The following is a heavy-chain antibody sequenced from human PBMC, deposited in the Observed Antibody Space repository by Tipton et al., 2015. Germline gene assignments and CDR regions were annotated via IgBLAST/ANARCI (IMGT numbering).Heavy chain of an antibody. CDR1: GYSISSGYY. Sequence: GLVKPSETLSLTCDVSGYSISSGYYWGWIRQPPGKGLEWIGSIFHRGDTNYNPSLKSRVTISVDTSKNRFSLKLSSVTAADTAVYYCARFMGYSYGPDNWFDPWGQGTLVTVSS. D-gene: IGHD5-18*01. J-gene: IGHJ5*02. V-gene: IGHV4-38-2*01. CDR2: IFHRGDT. CDR3: ARFMGYSYGPDNWFDP.